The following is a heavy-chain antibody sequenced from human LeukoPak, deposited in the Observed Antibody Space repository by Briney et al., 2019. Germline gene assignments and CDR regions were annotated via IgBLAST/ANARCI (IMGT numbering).Heavy chain of an antibody. CDR2: IYYSGST. V-gene: IGHV4-39*01. J-gene: IGHJ4*02. D-gene: IGHD3-3*02. CDR3: ARHVQTQIS. CDR1: GGSIRSTSYY. Sequence: SETLSLTCTVSGGSIRSTSYYWGWIRQPPGQGLEWIGSIYYSGSTYYNPSRESRVTVSVDTSKNQFSLNLNSVTAADTAVYYCARHVQTQISWGQGTLVIVSS.